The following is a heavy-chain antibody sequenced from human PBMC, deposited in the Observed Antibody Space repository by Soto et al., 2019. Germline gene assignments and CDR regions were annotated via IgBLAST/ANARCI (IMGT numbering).Heavy chain of an antibody. Sequence: QVQLVQSGAEVKKPGSSVKVSCKVSGGTFSNYAIDWVRLAPGHGLEWMGGIVPIFGTTYYKQKFQGRDKIIADDSTTTAYLEMSSLRSEDTAIYYCARVEAVAGLYNYHGLDVWGQGTAVTVSS. V-gene: IGHV1-69*12. CDR2: IVPIFGTT. J-gene: IGHJ6*02. CDR1: GGTFSNYA. CDR3: ARVEAVAGLYNYHGLDV. D-gene: IGHD6-19*01.